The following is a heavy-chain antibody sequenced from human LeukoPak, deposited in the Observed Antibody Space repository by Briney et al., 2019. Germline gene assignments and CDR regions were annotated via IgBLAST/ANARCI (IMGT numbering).Heavy chain of an antibody. Sequence: PGGSLRLSCAASGFTFSSYDMHWVRQATGKGLEWVSAIGTAGDTYYPGSVKGRFTISRENAKNSLYLQMNSLRAGDTAVHYCARAVCSGGSCYHDYWGQGTLVTVSS. D-gene: IGHD2-15*01. V-gene: IGHV3-13*01. CDR1: GFTFSSYD. CDR3: ARAVCSGGSCYHDY. J-gene: IGHJ4*02. CDR2: IGTAGDT.